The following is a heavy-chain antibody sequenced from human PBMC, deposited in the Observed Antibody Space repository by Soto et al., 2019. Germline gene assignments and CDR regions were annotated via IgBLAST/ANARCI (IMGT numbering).Heavy chain of an antibody. CDR3: ARVYYRAWYFDL. V-gene: IGHV3-74*01. D-gene: IGHD1-26*01. CDR2: INSDGSST. CDR1: GFTFSSYW. Sequence: WGSLRLSCAASGFTFSSYWMHWFRQAPGKGLVWVSRINSDGSSTSYADSVKGRFTISRDNAKNTLYLQMNSLRAEDTAVYYCARVYYRAWYFDLWGRGTLVTVSS. J-gene: IGHJ2*01.